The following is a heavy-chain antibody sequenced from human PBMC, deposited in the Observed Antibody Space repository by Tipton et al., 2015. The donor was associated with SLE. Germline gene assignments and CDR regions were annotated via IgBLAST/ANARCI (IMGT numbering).Heavy chain of an antibody. D-gene: IGHD2-15*01. Sequence: TLSLTYAVSGGSMSSNNWWIWVRQPPGKGLEWIGEIHHSGSTNYNPSLKSRVTISVDKSKNQFSLNLTSVTAADTAVYYCARFDGSGGSCRRSRYFDLWGRGTLVIVSS. CDR3: ARFDGSGGSCRRSRYFDL. CDR2: IHHSGST. V-gene: IGHV4-4*02. J-gene: IGHJ2*01. CDR1: GGSMSSNNW.